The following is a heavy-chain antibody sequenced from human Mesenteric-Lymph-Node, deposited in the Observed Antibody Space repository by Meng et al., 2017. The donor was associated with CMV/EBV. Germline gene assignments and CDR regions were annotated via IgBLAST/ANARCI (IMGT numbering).Heavy chain of an antibody. CDR2: IYYSGST. CDR1: GGSISSYY. CDR3: ARAYCSGGSCYSAEYFQH. D-gene: IGHD2-15*01. V-gene: IGHV4-59*01. Sequence: SETLSLTCTVSGGSISSYYWSWIRQPPGKGLEWIGYIYYSGSTNYNPSLKSRATISVDTSKNQFSLKLSSVTAADTAVYYCARAYCSGGSCYSAEYFQHWGQGTLVTVSS. J-gene: IGHJ1*01.